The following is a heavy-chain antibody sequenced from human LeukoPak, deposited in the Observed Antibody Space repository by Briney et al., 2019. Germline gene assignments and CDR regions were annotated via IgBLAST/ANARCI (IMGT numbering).Heavy chain of an antibody. J-gene: IGHJ6*03. CDR2: IRQDESNK. CDR1: GFTFTAYA. D-gene: IGHD3-10*01. CDR3: AKDGHYGSGRPYFYFIDV. Sequence: GGSLRLPCAASGFTFTAYAFHWVGQAPGKGLEWVAFIRQDESNKWYGDSVKGRFTISRDNSNNTPCMEMRSLRGEDRAVYYRAKDGHYGSGRPYFYFIDVWGKGTTDTIS. V-gene: IGHV3-30*02.